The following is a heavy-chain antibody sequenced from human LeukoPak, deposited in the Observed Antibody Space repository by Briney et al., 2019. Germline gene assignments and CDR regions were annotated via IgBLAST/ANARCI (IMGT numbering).Heavy chain of an antibody. J-gene: IGHJ4*02. V-gene: IGHV3-15*01. CDR3: TTRDMYYDYVWGSYRWNFDY. D-gene: IGHD3-16*02. CDR2: IKSKTDGGTT. CDR1: GFTFGDYA. Sequence: GGSLRLSCTASGFTFGDYAMSWFRQAPGKGLEWVGRIKSKTDGGTTDYAAPVKGRFTISRDDSKNTLYLQMNSLKTEDTAVYYCTTRDMYYDYVWGSYRWNFDYWGQGTLVTVSS.